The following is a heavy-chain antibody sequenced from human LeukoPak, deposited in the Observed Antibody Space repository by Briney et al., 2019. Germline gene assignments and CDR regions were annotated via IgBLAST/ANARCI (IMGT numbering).Heavy chain of an antibody. CDR1: GFTFSSYA. CDR2: ISSNGGST. J-gene: IGHJ3*02. Sequence: GGSLRLSCSASGFTFSSYAMHWVRQAPGKGLEYVSAISSNGGSTYYADSVKGRFTISRDNSKNTLYLQMSSLRAEDTAVYYCVKGIAVAGTTGYAFDIWGQGTMVTVSS. CDR3: VKGIAVAGTTGYAFDI. D-gene: IGHD6-19*01. V-gene: IGHV3-64D*06.